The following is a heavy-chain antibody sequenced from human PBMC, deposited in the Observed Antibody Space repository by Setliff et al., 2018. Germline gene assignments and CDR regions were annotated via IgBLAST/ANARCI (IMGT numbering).Heavy chain of an antibody. CDR2: IFNSGT. CDR3: ARSLRRTFRRLDWLGFFGD. V-gene: IGHV4-61*09. J-gene: IGHJ4*02. CDR1: GGFIGSDSHY. D-gene: IGHD3-9*01. Sequence: PSETLSLTCTVSGGFIGSDSHYWSWMRQPPGKGLEWIGHIFNSGTNFHPSFRSRVTMSVDISKNQFSLQLSSVTAADTAVYYCARSLRRTFRRLDWLGFFGDWGQGAMVTVSS.